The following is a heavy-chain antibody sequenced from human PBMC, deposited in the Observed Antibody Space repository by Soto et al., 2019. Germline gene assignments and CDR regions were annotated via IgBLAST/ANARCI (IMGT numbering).Heavy chain of an antibody. CDR3: AEDSEYSSSRGCFDY. CDR2: ISGSGGST. Sequence: GGSLRLSCAASGFTFSSYAMSWVRQAPGKGLEWVSAISGSGGSTYYADSVRGRFTISRDNSKNTLYLQMNSLRAEDTAVYYCAEDSEYSSSRGCFDYWGQGTLVTVSS. CDR1: GFTFSSYA. J-gene: IGHJ4*02. D-gene: IGHD6-13*01. V-gene: IGHV3-23*01.